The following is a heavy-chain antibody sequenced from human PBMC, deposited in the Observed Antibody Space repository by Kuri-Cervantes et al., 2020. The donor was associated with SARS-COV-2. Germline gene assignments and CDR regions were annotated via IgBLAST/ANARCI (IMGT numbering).Heavy chain of an antibody. J-gene: IGHJ5*02. CDR3: ARQMMSSITIYGVFITRNWFDP. CDR2: IYYSGST. V-gene: IGHV4-39*01. D-gene: IGHD3-3*01. Sequence: GSLRLSRTVSGGFISSSSYYWGWIRQPPGKGLEWIGSIYYSGSTYYNPSLKSRVTISVDTSKNQFSLKLSSVTAADTAVYDCARQMMSSITIYGVFITRNWFDPWGQGTLVTVSS. CDR1: GGFISSSSYY.